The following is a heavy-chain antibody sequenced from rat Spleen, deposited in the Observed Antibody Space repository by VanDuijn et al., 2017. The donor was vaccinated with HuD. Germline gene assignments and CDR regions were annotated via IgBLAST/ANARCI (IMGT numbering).Heavy chain of an antibody. V-gene: IGHV5-20*01. J-gene: IGHJ3*01. Sequence: EVQLVESGGGLVQPGRSMKLSCAASGFTFSDYGMVWVLQAPTKGLEWVASISFNGVSTYYRDSVKGRFTISRDNAKSTLYLQMESLRSEDTATYYCTTYPFAYWGQGTLVTVSS. CDR2: ISFNGVST. D-gene: IGHD3-8*01. CDR3: TTYPFAY. CDR1: GFTFSDYG.